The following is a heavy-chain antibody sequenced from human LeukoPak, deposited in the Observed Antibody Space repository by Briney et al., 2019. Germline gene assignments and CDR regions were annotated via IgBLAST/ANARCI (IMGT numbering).Heavy chain of an antibody. J-gene: IGHJ4*02. CDR2: ISWNSGSI. CDR1: GFTFDDYA. D-gene: IGHD6-19*01. CDR3: AKDKVGYSSGRFDY. V-gene: IGHV3-9*03. Sequence: GGSLRLSCAASGFTFDDYAMHWVRQAPGKRLEWVSGISWNSGSIGYADSVKGRFTISRDNAKNSLYLQMNSLRAEDMALYYCAKDKVGYSSGRFDYWGQGTLVTVSS.